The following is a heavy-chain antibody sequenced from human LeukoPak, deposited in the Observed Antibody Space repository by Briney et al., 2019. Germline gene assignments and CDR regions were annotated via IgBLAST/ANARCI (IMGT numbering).Heavy chain of an antibody. D-gene: IGHD3-3*01. CDR3: ARMYYDFWSGYTPYDP. V-gene: IGHV1-46*01. Sequence: ASVKVSCKASGYTFTSYYMHWVRQAPGQGLEWMGIINPNGGSTSYAQKFQGRVTMTRDTSTSTVYMELSSLRSEDTAVYYCARMYYDFWSGYTPYDPWGRGTLVTVSS. CDR1: GYTFTSYY. J-gene: IGHJ5*02. CDR2: INPNGGST.